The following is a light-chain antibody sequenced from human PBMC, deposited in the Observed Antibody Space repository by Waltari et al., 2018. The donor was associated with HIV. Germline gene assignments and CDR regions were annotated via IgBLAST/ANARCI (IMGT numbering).Light chain of an antibody. Sequence: QSVLTQPPSVSAAPGQKVTISCSGSSSNIGNNNVFWYQQLPGTVPKLLIYDNYKRPSGIPDRFSGSKSGASATLGITGLQTGDEADYYCGTWDSSLSSVMFGGGTYLTVL. V-gene: IGLV1-51*01. CDR1: SSNIGNNN. J-gene: IGLJ3*02. CDR3: GTWDSSLSSVM. CDR2: DNY.